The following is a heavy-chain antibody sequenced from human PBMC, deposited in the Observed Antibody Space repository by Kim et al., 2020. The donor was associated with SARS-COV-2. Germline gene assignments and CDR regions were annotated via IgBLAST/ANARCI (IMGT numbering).Heavy chain of an antibody. CDR2: IYYSGST. Sequence: SETLSLTCTVSGGSISSGGYYWSWIRQHPGKGLEWIGYIYYSGSTYYNPSLKSRVTISVDTSKNQFSLKLSSVTAADTAVYYCARENYYGSGSYDSRGFDYGMDVWGQGTTVTVSS. CDR1: GGSISSGGYY. CDR3: ARENYYGSGSYDSRGFDYGMDV. V-gene: IGHV4-31*03. D-gene: IGHD3-10*01. J-gene: IGHJ6*02.